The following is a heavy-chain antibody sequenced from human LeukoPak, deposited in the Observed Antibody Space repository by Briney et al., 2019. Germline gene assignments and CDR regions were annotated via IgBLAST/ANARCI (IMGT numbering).Heavy chain of an antibody. CDR2: INHSGST. V-gene: IGHV4-34*01. D-gene: IGHD6-13*01. J-gene: IGHJ4*02. CDR1: GGSYSGYY. Sequence: PSETLSLTCAVYGGSYSGYYWSWIRQPPGKGLEWIGEINHSGSTNYNPSLKSRVTISVDTSKNQFSLKLSSVTAADTAVYYCARGNVAAGNAIDYWGQGTLVTVSS. CDR3: ARGNVAAGNAIDY.